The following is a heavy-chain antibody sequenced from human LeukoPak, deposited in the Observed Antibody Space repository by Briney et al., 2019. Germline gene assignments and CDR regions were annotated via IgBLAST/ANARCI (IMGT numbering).Heavy chain of an antibody. CDR2: INPNSGGT. J-gene: IGHJ6*02. V-gene: IGHV1-2*02. CDR3: ARQWVSSSGYYYYYYYGMDV. Sequence: ASVKVSCKASGYTFTGYYMHWVRQAPGQGLEWMGWINPNSGGTNYAQKFQGRVTMTRDTSISTAYMELSRLRSDDTAVYYCARQWVSSSGYYYYYYYGMDVWGQGTTVTVSS. CDR1: GYTFTGYY. D-gene: IGHD6-19*01.